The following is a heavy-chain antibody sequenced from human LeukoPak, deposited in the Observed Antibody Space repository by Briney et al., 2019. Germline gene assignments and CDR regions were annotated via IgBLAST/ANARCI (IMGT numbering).Heavy chain of an antibody. J-gene: IGHJ4*02. CDR2: ISSNGGST. D-gene: IGHD1-1*01. Sequence: GSLGLSCSASGFTFSSYAMHWVRQAPGKGLEYVSAISSNGGSTYYADSVKGRFTISRDNSKNTLYLQMSSLRAEDTAVYYCVKDRRKTGTTFDYWGQGTLVTVSS. CDR1: GFTFSSYA. CDR3: VKDRRKTGTTFDY. V-gene: IGHV3-64D*09.